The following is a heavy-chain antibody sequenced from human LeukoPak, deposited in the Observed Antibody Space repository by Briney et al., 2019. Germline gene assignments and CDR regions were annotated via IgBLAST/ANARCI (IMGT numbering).Heavy chain of an antibody. CDR1: GNSISSSTYY. J-gene: IGHJ5*02. CDR2: IYYSGST. Sequence: SETLSLTCTVSGNSISSSTYYWGWIRQPPGKGLEWIGSIYYSGSTNYNPSLKSRVTISVDTSKNQFSLKLSSVTAADTAVYYCARDSPLGVLRYFDWLGLPGEGAASWFDPWGQGTLVTVSS. V-gene: IGHV4-39*07. CDR3: ARDSPLGVLRYFDWLGLPGEGAASWFDP. D-gene: IGHD3-9*01.